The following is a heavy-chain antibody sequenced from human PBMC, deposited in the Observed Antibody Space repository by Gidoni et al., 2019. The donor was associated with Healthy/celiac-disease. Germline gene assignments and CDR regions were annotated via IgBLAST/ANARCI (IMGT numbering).Heavy chain of an antibody. CDR1: GGTFSSYA. D-gene: IGHD3-22*01. V-gene: IGHV1-69*01. Sequence: QVQLVQSGAEVKKPGSSVKVSCKASGGTFSSYAISWVRQAPGQGLEWMGGIIPIFGTANYAQKFQGRVTITADESTSTAYMELSSLRSEDTAVYYCASTYYYDSSGYYPVGGFDYWGQGTLVTVSS. J-gene: IGHJ4*02. CDR3: ASTYYYDSSGYYPVGGFDY. CDR2: IIPIFGTA.